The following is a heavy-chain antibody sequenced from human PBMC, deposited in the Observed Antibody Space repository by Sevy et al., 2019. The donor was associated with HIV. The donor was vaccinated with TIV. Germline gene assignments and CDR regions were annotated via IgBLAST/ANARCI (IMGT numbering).Heavy chain of an antibody. CDR1: EFTVSSNY. V-gene: IGHV3-53*01. Sequence: GGSLRLSCAASEFTVSSNYMSWVRQAPGKGLEWVSVIYSGGSTYYADSVKGRFTISRDNSKNTLYLQMNSLRAEDTAVYYCAREPILAEDYWGQGTLVTVSS. J-gene: IGHJ4*02. CDR3: AREPILAEDY. D-gene: IGHD3-3*01. CDR2: IYSGGST.